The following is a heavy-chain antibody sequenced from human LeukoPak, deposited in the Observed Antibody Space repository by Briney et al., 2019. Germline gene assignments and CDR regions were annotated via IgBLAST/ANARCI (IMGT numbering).Heavy chain of an antibody. V-gene: IGHV3-30*03. D-gene: IGHD1-1*01. CDR3: ARGGGAHSYNSYTRGA. Sequence: GGSLRLSCVASGFTFSSYGMHWVRQAPGKGLEWVAVISYDGSNKYYADSVKGRFTISRDNSKHTLYLQMNSLRAEDTAVYYCARGGGAHSYNSYTRGAWGKGTTVPVS. J-gene: IGHJ6*03. CDR1: GFTFSSYG. CDR2: ISYDGSNK.